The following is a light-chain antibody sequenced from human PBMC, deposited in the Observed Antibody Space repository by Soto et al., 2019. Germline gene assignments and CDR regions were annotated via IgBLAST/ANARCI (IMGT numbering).Light chain of an antibody. CDR3: SSYTSSSTYVV. V-gene: IGLV2-14*01. CDR2: DVS. Sequence: QSALTQPASVSGSPGQSITISCTGTSSDVGGYNYVSWYQQHPGKAPKLMIYDVSNRPSGVSNRFSGSKSGNTASLTISGLQADYEADYYCSSYTSSSTYVVFGGGTKRTVL. CDR1: SSDVGGYNY. J-gene: IGLJ2*01.